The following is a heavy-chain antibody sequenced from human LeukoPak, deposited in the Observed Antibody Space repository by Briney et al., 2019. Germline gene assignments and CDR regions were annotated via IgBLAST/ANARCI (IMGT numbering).Heavy chain of an antibody. CDR1: GYTFTSYG. CDR2: NTAYNGNK. Sequence: ASVKVSCKASGYTFTSYGISGVRQPPGKGREWMGWNTAYNGNKKYAQELQGRVTMTTDTSTSTGYMELRSLRSDDTAVYYCARDNYGDQDWGQGTLVTVSS. V-gene: IGHV1-18*01. D-gene: IGHD4-17*01. J-gene: IGHJ4*02. CDR3: ARDNYGDQD.